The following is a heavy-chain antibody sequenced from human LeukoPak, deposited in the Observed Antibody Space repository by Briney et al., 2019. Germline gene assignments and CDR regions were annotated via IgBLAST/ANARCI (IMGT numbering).Heavy chain of an antibody. CDR1: GGSISSSSYY. CDR3: ARAVPTGTAIHFDY. CDR2: IYYSGST. Sequence: PSETLSLTCTVSGGSISSSSYYWGWIRQPPGKGLEWIGSIYYSGSTYYNPSLKSRVTISVDTSKNQFSLKLSSVTAADTAVYYCARAVPTGTAIHFDYWGQGTLVTVSS. J-gene: IGHJ4*02. V-gene: IGHV4-39*07. D-gene: IGHD4-11*01.